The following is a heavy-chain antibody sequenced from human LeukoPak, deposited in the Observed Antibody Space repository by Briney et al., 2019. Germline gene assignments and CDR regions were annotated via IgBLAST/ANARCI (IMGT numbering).Heavy chain of an antibody. V-gene: IGHV3-23*01. Sequence: PGGSLRLSCAASGFTFSSYAMSWVRQAPGKGLEWVSSISGSAINTYYADSVKGRFTISRDNSKNTLYLQLNTLRVEDTAVYYCAKGFRIVVVPGASYFDSWGRGTLLTVSS. J-gene: IGHJ4*02. CDR2: ISGSAINT. CDR3: AKGFRIVVVPGASYFDS. D-gene: IGHD2-2*01. CDR1: GFTFSSYA.